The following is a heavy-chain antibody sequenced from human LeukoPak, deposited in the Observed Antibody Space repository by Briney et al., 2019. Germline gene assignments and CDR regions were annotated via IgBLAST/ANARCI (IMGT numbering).Heavy chain of an antibody. Sequence: PSQTLSLTCTVSGGSISSGSYYWSWIRQPAGKGLEWIGRIYTSGRTNYNPSLKSRVTISVDTSKNQFSLKLSSVAAADTAVYYCARDPLTILGTVWGKGTTVTVSS. CDR1: GGSISSGSYY. D-gene: IGHD3-3*01. J-gene: IGHJ6*04. CDR2: IYTSGRT. V-gene: IGHV4-61*02. CDR3: ARDPLTILGTV.